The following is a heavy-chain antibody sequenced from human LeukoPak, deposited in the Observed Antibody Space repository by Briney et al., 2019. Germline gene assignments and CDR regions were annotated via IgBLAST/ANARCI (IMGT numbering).Heavy chain of an antibody. Sequence: SETLSLTCTVSGGSISSYYWTWIRQPPGKGLEWIGYIYYSGSTKYNPSLKSRVSISVDTSKNQFSLKLSSVTAADTAVYYCARGAGAGYNLQPFDYWGQGTLVTVSS. CDR2: IYYSGST. V-gene: IGHV4-59*08. CDR3: ARGAGAGYNLQPFDY. J-gene: IGHJ4*02. D-gene: IGHD5-24*01. CDR1: GGSISSYY.